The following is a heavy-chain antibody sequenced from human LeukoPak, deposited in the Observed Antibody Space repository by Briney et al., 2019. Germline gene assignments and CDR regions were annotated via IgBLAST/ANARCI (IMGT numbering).Heavy chain of an antibody. D-gene: IGHD2-21*01. V-gene: IGHV3-7*01. Sequence: GGSLRLSCSASGYTFNNYWMSWVRQAPGKGLEYVANIKQDGSETYYVDFVKGRFTISRDNAKNSLYLQMNSLRVEDTAVYYCARDQGILFFDSWGQGTLVTVSS. J-gene: IGHJ4*02. CDR2: IKQDGSET. CDR3: ARDQGILFFDS. CDR1: GYTFNNYW.